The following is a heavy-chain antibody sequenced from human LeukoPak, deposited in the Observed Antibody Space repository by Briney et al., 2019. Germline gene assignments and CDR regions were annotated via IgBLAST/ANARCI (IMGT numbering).Heavy chain of an antibody. Sequence: ASVTVSCKTSGYTFTKYLIHWVRQAPGQGLEWVGTINPSGDATNYAPRLQGRLTLTQDTSTSTVYTELRGLTPDDTAVYYCARPLFCAFDNCGYWLDPWGPGTLVTVSS. D-gene: IGHD1-20*01. CDR2: INPSGDAT. CDR1: GYTFTKYL. J-gene: IGHJ5*02. CDR3: ARPLFCAFDNCGYWLDP. V-gene: IGHV1-46*01.